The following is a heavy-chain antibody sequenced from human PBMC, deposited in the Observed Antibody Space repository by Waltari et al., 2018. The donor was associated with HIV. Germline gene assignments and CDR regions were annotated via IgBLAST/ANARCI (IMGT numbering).Heavy chain of an antibody. CDR3: ARGDFRIDWHDGYGFDI. CDR2: FYISGST. V-gene: IGHV4-61*02. J-gene: IGHJ3*02. Sequence: QVQLQESGPGLVKPSQTLSLTCTFSGGSISSDRYYWSWIRQPAGKGLEWIGHFYISGSTNYSPSLRSRVTISVDTSKNHFSLRLTSVTAADTAVYYCARGDFRIDWHDGYGFDIWGQGTMVTVSS. D-gene: IGHD3-9*01. CDR1: GGSISSDRYY.